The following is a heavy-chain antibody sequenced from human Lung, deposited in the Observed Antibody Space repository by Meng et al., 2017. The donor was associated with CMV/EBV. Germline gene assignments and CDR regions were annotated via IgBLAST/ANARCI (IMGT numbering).Heavy chain of an antibody. Sequence: GGSXRLXCAASRFTFGGYAMSWVRQAPGKGLEWVGFIRSKGYDERKEYAASVTGRFTISKSDYRNISHMKMNSMKGEDTDMYFCERDGSYYSNICGSFDYXGQGXLVTVSS. J-gene: IGHJ4*02. V-gene: IGHV3-49*04. CDR1: RFTFGGYA. CDR2: IRSKGYDERK. D-gene: IGHD3-10*01. CDR3: ERDGSYYSNICGSFDY.